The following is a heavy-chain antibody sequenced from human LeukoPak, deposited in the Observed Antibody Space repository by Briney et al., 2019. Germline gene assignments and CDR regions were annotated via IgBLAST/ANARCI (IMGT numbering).Heavy chain of an antibody. CDR1: GGSISSYY. V-gene: IGHV4-59*01. J-gene: IGHJ5*02. CDR3: ARFNYLLYSSSHNWFDP. Sequence: KPSETLTLTCSVCGGSISSYYWRWIRQPTGKGLESIGSIYSSGSTNYISSLKSRATLSVDTSKNQFSLKLTSVTAADTAVYYCARFNYLLYSSSHNWFDPWGQGTLVTVSS. D-gene: IGHD6-13*01. CDR2: IYSSGST.